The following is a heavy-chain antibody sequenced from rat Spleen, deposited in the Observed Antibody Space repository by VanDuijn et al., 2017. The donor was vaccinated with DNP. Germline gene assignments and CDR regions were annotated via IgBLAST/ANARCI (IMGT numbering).Heavy chain of an antibody. Sequence: QVQLQESGPGLVQPSQTLSLTCTVSGFSLTSYHVHWVRQPPGKGLEWMGVMWSDGDTSYNSGLKSRLRISRDTSKSQVFLKMNSVQTEDTAMYFCARSKYNYVGWFAYWGQGTLVTVSS. CDR3: ARSKYNYVGWFAY. CDR2: MWSDGDT. V-gene: IGHV2-32*01. CDR1: GFSLTSYH. J-gene: IGHJ3*01. D-gene: IGHD1-5*01.